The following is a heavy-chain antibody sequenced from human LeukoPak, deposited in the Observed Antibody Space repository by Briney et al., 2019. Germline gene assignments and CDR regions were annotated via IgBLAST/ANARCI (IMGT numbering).Heavy chain of an antibody. J-gene: IGHJ4*02. D-gene: IGHD1-20*01. CDR3: AKVDRQPDITPLYYFDY. CDR1: GFTFRSYA. CDR2: ISGRGGST. V-gene: IGHV3-23*01. Sequence: PGGSLRLSCAASGFTFRSYAMSWVRQAPGKGLEWVSGISGRGGSTYYADSVKGRFTISRDNSKNTLYLQMNSLRAEDTAVYYCAKVDRQPDITPLYYFDYWGQGTLVTVSS.